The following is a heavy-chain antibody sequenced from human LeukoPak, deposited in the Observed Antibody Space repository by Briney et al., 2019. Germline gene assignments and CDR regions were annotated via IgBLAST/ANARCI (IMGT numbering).Heavy chain of an antibody. Sequence: PSETLSLTCTVSGGSISSSSYYWGWIRQPPGKGLEWIGSIYYSGSTYYNPSLKSRVTISVDTSKNQFSLKLGSVTAADTAVYYCARDSMIVVVITTWNWCDPWGQGTLVSVSS. CDR1: GGSISSSSYY. V-gene: IGHV4-39*02. CDR2: IYYSGST. D-gene: IGHD3-22*01. J-gene: IGHJ5*02. CDR3: ARDSMIVVVITTWNWCDP.